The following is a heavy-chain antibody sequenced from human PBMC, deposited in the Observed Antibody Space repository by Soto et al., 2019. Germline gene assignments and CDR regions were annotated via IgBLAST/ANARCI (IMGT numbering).Heavy chain of an antibody. CDR2: INAGNGNT. V-gene: IGHV1-3*01. D-gene: IGHD6-19*01. CDR3: ARLAVAGTFDY. J-gene: IGHJ4*02. Sequence: ASVKVSCKASGYTFTSYAMHWVRQAPGQRLEWMGWINAGNGNTKYSQKFQGRVTITRDTSASTAYMELSSLRSEDTAAYYCARLAVAGTFDYWGQGTLVTVSS. CDR1: GYTFTSYA.